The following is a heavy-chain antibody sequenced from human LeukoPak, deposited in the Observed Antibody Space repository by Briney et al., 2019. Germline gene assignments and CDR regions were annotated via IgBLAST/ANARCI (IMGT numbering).Heavy chain of an antibody. J-gene: IGHJ4*02. Sequence: SQTLSLTCTVSGGSISSGGYYWSWIRQPPGKGLEWIGSIYYSGSTYYNPSLKSRVTISVDTSKNQFSLKLSSVTAADTAVYYCARRKRGGLLLIRVFDYWGQGTLVTVSS. D-gene: IGHD3-22*01. CDR3: ARRKRGGLLLIRVFDY. CDR2: IYYSGST. CDR1: GGSISSGGYY. V-gene: IGHV4-39*01.